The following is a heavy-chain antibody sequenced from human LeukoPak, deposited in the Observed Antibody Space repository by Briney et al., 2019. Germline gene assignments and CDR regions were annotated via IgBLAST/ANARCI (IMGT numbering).Heavy chain of an antibody. CDR2: INPNSGGT. CDR3: ARDRLLWFGELDW. D-gene: IGHD3-10*01. Sequence: GASVKVSCKASGYTFTGYYMHWVRQAPGQGLEWMGWINPNSGGTNYAQRFQGRVTMTRDTSITTTYMELSRLRSDDTAVYYRARDRLLWFGELDWWGQGTLVTVSS. V-gene: IGHV1-2*02. J-gene: IGHJ4*02. CDR1: GYTFTGYY.